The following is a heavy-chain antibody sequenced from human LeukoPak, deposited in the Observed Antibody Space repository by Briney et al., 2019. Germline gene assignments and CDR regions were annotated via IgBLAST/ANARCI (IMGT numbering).Heavy chain of an antibody. CDR1: GFTFRSYE. V-gene: IGHV3-48*03. Sequence: GGSLRLSCAASGFTFRSYEMSWVRQAPGKGLEWIAYIRSSGSNMYYADSVRGRFSISRDNAKDSLYLQMNSLRAEDTAIYYCARDGLSGDQAFDASDIWGQGTMVTVSS. D-gene: IGHD1-26*01. CDR3: ARDGLSGDQAFDASDI. CDR2: IRSSGSNM. J-gene: IGHJ3*02.